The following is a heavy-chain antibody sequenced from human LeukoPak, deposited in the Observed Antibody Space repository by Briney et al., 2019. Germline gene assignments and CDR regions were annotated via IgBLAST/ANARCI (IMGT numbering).Heavy chain of an antibody. V-gene: IGHV1-69*05. CDR3: ARTPDYYGGKFLGSYWFDP. CDR2: IIPIFGTA. J-gene: IGHJ5*02. D-gene: IGHD4-23*01. CDR1: GGTFSSYA. Sequence: VASVKVSCKASGGTFSSYAISWVRQAPGQGLEWMGGIIPIFGTANYAQKFQGRVTITTDESKSTASMELSSLRSEDTAVYSCARTPDYYGGKFLGSYWFDPWGQGTLVTVSS.